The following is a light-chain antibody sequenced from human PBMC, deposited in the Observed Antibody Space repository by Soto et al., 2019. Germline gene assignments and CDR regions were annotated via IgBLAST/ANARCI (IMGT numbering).Light chain of an antibody. CDR1: SSDVGRYNY. CDR2: EGS. V-gene: IGLV2-14*01. Sequence: QSALTQPASVSGSPGQSITISCTGTSSDVGRYNYVSWYQQHPGKAPKLMIYEGSNRPSGVSGRFSGSKSGNTASLTISGLQAEDEADYYCSSYTSSSTVFGTGTKLTVL. CDR3: SSYTSSSTV. J-gene: IGLJ1*01.